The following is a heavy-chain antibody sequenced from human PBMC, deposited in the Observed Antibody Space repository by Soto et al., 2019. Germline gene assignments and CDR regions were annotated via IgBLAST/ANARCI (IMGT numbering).Heavy chain of an antibody. CDR2: IWYDGSNK. D-gene: IGHD5-18*01. CDR1: GFTFSSYG. CDR3: ARDRSSMVKYYYYCMDV. Sequence: GGSLRLSCAASGFTFSSYGMHWVRQAPGKGLEWVAVIWYDGSNKYYADSVKGRFTISRDNSKNTLYLQMNSLRAEDTAVYYCARDRSSMVKYYYYCMDVWGQGTTFTVSS. J-gene: IGHJ6*02. V-gene: IGHV3-33*01.